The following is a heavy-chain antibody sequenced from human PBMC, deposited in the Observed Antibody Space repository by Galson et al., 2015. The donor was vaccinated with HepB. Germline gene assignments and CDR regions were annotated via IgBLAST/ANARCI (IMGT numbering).Heavy chain of an antibody. V-gene: IGHV3-53*01. CDR1: GFTVSSNY. J-gene: IGHJ6*02. CDR2: IYSGGNT. Sequence: SLRLSCAASGFTVSSNYMSWVRQAPGKGLEWVSVIYSGGNTYYADSVKGRFTISRDNSKNTLYLQMNSLRAEDTAVYYCASPTPGYTWTSYYGRDVGAKGPRSPSP. CDR3: ASPTPGYTWTSYYGRDV. D-gene: IGHD1-20*01.